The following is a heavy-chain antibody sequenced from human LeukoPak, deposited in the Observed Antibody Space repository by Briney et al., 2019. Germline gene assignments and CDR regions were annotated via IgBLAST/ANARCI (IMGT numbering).Heavy chain of an antibody. CDR2: IYYSGST. J-gene: IGHJ4*02. D-gene: IGHD1-20*01. CDR1: GGSISSGGYY. Sequence: SETLSLTCTVSGGSISSGGYYWSWIRQPPGKGLEWIGYIYYSGSTNYNPSLKSRVTISVDTSKNQFSLKLSSVTAADTAVYYCARLRYNWNDWLFDYWGQGTLVTVSS. V-gene: IGHV4-61*08. CDR3: ARLRYNWNDWLFDY.